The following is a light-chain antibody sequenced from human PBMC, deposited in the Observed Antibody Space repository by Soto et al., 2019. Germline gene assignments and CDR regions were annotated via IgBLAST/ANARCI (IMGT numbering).Light chain of an antibody. J-gene: IGLJ1*01. CDR3: CSYAGSYTYV. CDR2: DVS. CDR1: SSDVGGYNY. V-gene: IGLV2-11*01. Sequence: QSALTQPRSVSGSPGQSVTISCTGTSSDVGGYNYVSWYQPHPGKAPKLMIYDVSKRPSGVPDRFSGSKSGNTASLTISGLQAEDEADYYCCSYAGSYTYVFETGTKLTVL.